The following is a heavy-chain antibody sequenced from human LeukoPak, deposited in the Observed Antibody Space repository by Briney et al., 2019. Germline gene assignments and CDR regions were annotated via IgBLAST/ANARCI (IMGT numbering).Heavy chain of an antibody. CDR1: GFTFSSYG. CDR3: ARAANYGGNPFDS. V-gene: IGHV3-30*03. Sequence: GRSLRLSCAASGFTFSSYGMHWVRQAPGKGLEWVAVISYDGSNKYYADSVKGRFTISRDNAKNTLYLQMNSLRAEDTAVYFCARAANYGGNPFDSWGQGTLVTVSS. J-gene: IGHJ4*02. D-gene: IGHD4-23*01. CDR2: ISYDGSNK.